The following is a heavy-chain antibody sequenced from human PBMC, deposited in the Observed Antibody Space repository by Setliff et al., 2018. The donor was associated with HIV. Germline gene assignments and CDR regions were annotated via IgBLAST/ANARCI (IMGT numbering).Heavy chain of an antibody. Sequence: SETLSLTCTVSGGSISSGTSYWSWIRQPAEKGLEWIGRIYTSGSTNYNPSLKSRVSISVDTSKNRFSLKLSSVTAADTAVYYCARETYDYVWGTYRYRPRHFHYWGQGTLVTVSS. CDR1: GGSISSGTSY. V-gene: IGHV4-61*02. J-gene: IGHJ4*02. D-gene: IGHD3-16*02. CDR3: ARETYDYVWGTYRYRPRHFHY. CDR2: IYTSGST.